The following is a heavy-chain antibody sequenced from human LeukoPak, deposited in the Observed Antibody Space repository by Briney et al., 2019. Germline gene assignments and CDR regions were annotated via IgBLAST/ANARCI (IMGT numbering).Heavy chain of an antibody. V-gene: IGHV1-46*01. J-gene: IGHJ3*02. CDR2: INPSGGST. CDR3: AREWGLAYCGGDCSEGAFDI. D-gene: IGHD2-21*02. Sequence: ASVKVSCKASGYIFTSYYMHWVRRAPGQGLEWMGIINPSGGSTSYAQKFQGRVTMTRDMSTSTVYMELRSLRSDDTAVYYCAREWGLAYCGGDCSEGAFDIWGQGTMVTVSS. CDR1: GYIFTSYY.